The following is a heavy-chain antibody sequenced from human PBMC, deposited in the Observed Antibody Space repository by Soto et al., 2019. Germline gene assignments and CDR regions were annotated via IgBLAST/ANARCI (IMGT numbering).Heavy chain of an antibody. Sequence: GWSLSLSCVASGFTFSTYAMSGVRQALGKGLEWVSAISGSGGRTYYADSVKGRFTISRDNSKNPPYLQMNLLRAADTHVYYCATRGHSSGWYDGPGYWRQVTPDT. CDR2: ISGSGGRT. V-gene: IGHV3-23*01. J-gene: IGHJ4*02. CDR3: ATRGHSSGWYDGPGY. D-gene: IGHD6-19*01. CDR1: GFTFSTYA.